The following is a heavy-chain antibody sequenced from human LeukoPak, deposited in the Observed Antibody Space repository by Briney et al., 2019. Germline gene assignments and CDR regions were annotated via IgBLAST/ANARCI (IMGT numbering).Heavy chain of an antibody. D-gene: IGHD4-17*01. CDR2: INPNSGGT. V-gene: IGHV1-2*02. Sequence: ASVKVSCKASGYTFTSYYMHWVRQAPGQGLEWMGWINPNSGGTNYAQKFQGRVTMTTDTSANTAYMDLSSLRSEDTAVYYCARLSSHYGDYKVDPWGQGTLVTVSS. CDR1: GYTFTSYY. J-gene: IGHJ5*02. CDR3: ARLSSHYGDYKVDP.